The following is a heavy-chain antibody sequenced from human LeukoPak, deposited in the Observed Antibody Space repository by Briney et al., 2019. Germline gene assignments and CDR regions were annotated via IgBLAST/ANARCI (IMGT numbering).Heavy chain of an antibody. D-gene: IGHD1-26*01. J-gene: IGHJ4*02. CDR3: ARGTRELHY. CDR1: GYTFTSYY. V-gene: IGHV1-46*01. Sequence: GASVKVSCKASGYTFTSYYMHWVRQAPGQGLEWMGIINPSGGSTSYAQKFQGRVTMTTDTSTSTAYMELRSLRSDDTAVYYCARGTRELHYWGQGTLVTVSS. CDR2: INPSGGST.